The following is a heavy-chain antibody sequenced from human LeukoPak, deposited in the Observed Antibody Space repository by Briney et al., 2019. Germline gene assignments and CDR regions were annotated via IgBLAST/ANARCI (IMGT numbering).Heavy chain of an antibody. CDR2: ISGSGGST. D-gene: IGHD3-22*01. J-gene: IGHJ4*02. Sequence: GGSLRLSCAASGFTVSSNYMSWVRQAPGKGLEWVSAISGSGGSTYYADSVKGRFTISRDNSKNTLYLQMNSLRAEDTAVYYCAKDLISYYYDSSGYYPTFDYWGQGTLVTVSS. CDR3: AKDLISYYYDSSGYYPTFDY. V-gene: IGHV3-23*01. CDR1: GFTVSSNY.